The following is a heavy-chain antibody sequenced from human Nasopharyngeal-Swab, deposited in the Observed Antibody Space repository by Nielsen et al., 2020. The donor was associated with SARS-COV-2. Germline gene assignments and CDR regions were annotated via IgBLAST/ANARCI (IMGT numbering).Heavy chain of an antibody. D-gene: IGHD5-18*01. CDR3: ARVGIQLWSGGHFDY. Sequence: VRQMPGKGLEWMGWINTNTGNPTYAQGFTGRFVFSLDTSVSTAYLQISSLKAEDTAVYYCARVGIQLWSGGHFDYWGQGTLVTVSS. J-gene: IGHJ4*02. V-gene: IGHV7-4-1*02. CDR2: INTNTGNP.